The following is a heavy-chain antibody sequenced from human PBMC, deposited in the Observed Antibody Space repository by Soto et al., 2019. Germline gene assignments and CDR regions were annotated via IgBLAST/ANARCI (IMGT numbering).Heavy chain of an antibody. D-gene: IGHD1-7*01. CDR2: IIPVFGTA. V-gene: IGHV1-69*01. CDR3: ARDDITGTTWGNSYYYYGMDV. CDR1: GGTFSSYA. Sequence: QVQLVQSGAEVKKPGSSVKVSCKASGGTFSSYAISWVRQAPGQGLEWMGGIIPVFGTANYAQKFQGRVTITADESTGKAYMELSSLRSEDTAVYYCARDDITGTTWGNSYYYYGMDVWGQGTTVTVSS. J-gene: IGHJ6*02.